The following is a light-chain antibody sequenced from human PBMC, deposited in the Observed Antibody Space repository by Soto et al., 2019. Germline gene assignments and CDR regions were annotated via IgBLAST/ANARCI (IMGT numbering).Light chain of an antibody. CDR3: QKYDSAPEA. Sequence: DIQMTQSPSSLSASVGDRVTITCRASQGISTSLAWYQQEPGKVPKLLIYDASTLPSGVSSRFSGSGSGTDFTLTISSLQPEDVATYYCQKYDSAPEAFGQGTKVEIK. CDR2: DAS. J-gene: IGKJ1*01. CDR1: QGISTS. V-gene: IGKV1-27*01.